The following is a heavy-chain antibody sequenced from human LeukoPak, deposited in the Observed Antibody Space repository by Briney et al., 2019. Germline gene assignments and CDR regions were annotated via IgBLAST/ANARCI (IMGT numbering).Heavy chain of an antibody. CDR3: ARETVRGAGVISGTAFSY. CDR2: ISSGSSYI. CDR1: GFTFSSYE. V-gene: IGHV3-21*01. J-gene: IGHJ4*02. D-gene: IGHD3-10*01. Sequence: GGSLRLSCAASGFTFSSYEMNWVRQAPGKGLEWVSSISSGSSYIYYADSVKGRFTISRDNAKNSLYLQMNSLRAEDTAVYYCARETVRGAGVISGTAFSYWGQGTLVTVSS.